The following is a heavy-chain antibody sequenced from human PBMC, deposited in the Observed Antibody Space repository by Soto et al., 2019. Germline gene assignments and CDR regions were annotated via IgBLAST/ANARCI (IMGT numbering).Heavy chain of an antibody. CDR3: AKDRRPTLAVGGPVEY. CDR2: ISWNSGTK. Sequence: PGGSLRLSCVVSGFTFDKYAMHWVRQAPGKGLEWVSGISWNSGTKAYADSVKGRFIMSRDNAKNSLYLEMNSLRPEDTALYYCAKDRRPTLAVGGPVEYWGQGTLVTVSS. CDR1: GFTFDKYA. D-gene: IGHD6-19*01. V-gene: IGHV3-9*01. J-gene: IGHJ4*02.